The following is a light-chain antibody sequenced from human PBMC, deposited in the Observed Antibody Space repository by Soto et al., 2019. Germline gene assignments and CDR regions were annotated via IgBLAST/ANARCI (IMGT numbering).Light chain of an antibody. CDR3: QQYDTFPRT. J-gene: IGKJ1*01. CDR2: GAS. CDR1: QSLSSNF. V-gene: IGKV3-20*01. Sequence: EIVLTQSPGTLSLFPGDRATLSCRASQSLSSNFLAWYQQKPGQAPRLLIYGASRRATDIPDRFSGSGSGTDFALTITRLEPADFALYFCQQYDTFPRTFGQGTKVEIQ.